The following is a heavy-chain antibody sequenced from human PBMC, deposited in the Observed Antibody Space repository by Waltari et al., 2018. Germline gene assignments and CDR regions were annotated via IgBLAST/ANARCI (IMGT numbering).Heavy chain of an antibody. CDR1: GYNFTRYD. D-gene: IGHD6-13*01. CDR2: MNPNSRNP. CDR3: ARVWYSSDY. Sequence: QVKLVQSGAEVKKPGASVKVSCKASGYNFTRYDINWVRQATGQGLEWMGWMNPNSRNPGYAQKFQGRVTMTRNTSLSTAYMELSSLRSEDTAVYYCARVWYSSDYWGQGTLVTVSA. V-gene: IGHV1-8*01. J-gene: IGHJ4*02.